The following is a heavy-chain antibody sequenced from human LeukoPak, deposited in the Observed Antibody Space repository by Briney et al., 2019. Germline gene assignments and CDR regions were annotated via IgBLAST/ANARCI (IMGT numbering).Heavy chain of an antibody. CDR3: VKAHSSSWYGVYFDY. V-gene: IGHV3-64D*06. J-gene: IGHJ4*02. D-gene: IGHD6-13*01. Sequence: GGSLRLSCSASGFTFSSYAMRWVRQAPGKGLEYVSAISSNGGSTYYADSVKGRFTISRDNSKNTLYLQMSSLRAEDTAVYYCVKAHSSSWYGVYFDYWGQGTLVTVSS. CDR2: ISSNGGST. CDR1: GFTFSSYA.